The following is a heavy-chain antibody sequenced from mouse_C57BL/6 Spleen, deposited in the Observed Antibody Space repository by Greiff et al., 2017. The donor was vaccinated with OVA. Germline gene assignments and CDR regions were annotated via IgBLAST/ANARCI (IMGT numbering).Heavy chain of an antibody. J-gene: IGHJ2*01. CDR1: GYAFSSSW. Sequence: VQLQQSGPELVKPGASVKISCKASGYAFSSSWMNWVKQRPGKGLEWIGRIYPGDGDTNYNGKFKGKATLTADKSSSTAYMQLSSLTSEDSAVYFCAKTGTSYCEYWGQGTTLTVSS. CDR2: IYPGDGDT. D-gene: IGHD4-1*01. CDR3: AKTGTSYCEY. V-gene: IGHV1-82*01.